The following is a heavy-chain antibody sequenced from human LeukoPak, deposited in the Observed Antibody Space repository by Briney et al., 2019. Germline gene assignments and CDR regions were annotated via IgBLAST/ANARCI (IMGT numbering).Heavy chain of an antibody. D-gene: IGHD3-10*01. CDR2: IYSGGST. Sequence: TGGSLRLSCAASGFTVSSNYMSWVRQAPGKGLEWVSVIYSGGSTYYADSVKGRFTISRHNSKNTLYLQMNSLRAEDTAVYYCARDRRFGEFYGMDVWGQGTTVTVSS. J-gene: IGHJ6*02. CDR1: GFTVSSNY. CDR3: ARDRRFGEFYGMDV. V-gene: IGHV3-53*04.